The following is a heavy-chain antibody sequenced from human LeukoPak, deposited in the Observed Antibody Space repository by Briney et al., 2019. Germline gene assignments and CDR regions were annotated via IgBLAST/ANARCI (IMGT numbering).Heavy chain of an antibody. D-gene: IGHD1-26*01. CDR2: INHSGNT. J-gene: IGHJ1*01. CDR3: ARGPPTTALTYFQH. V-gene: IGHV4-34*01. CDR1: GGSVSGYY. Sequence: SETLSLTCAVSGGSVSGYYWSWSRQPPGKGLEWIGEINHSGNTNCNPSLKSRVTISVDTSKNQFSLKLSSVTAADTAVYYCARGPPTTALTYFQHWGQGTLVTVSS.